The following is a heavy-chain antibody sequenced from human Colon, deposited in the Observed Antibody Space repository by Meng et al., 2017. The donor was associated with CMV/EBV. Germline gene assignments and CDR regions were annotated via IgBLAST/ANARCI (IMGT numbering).Heavy chain of an antibody. V-gene: IGHV3-33*01. J-gene: IGHJ4*02. CDR2: IWYDGSKK. CDR3: MRDLLPIRLIPAAQDY. CDR1: GFTFSSYG. Sequence: GGSLRLSCAASGFTFSSYGMHWVRQAPGKGLEWVAVIWYDGSKKYYADSVKGRFTISRDNAKNSVSLQMNALKVEDTAVYYCMRDLLPIRLIPAAQDYWGQGTLVTVSS. D-gene: IGHD2-2*01.